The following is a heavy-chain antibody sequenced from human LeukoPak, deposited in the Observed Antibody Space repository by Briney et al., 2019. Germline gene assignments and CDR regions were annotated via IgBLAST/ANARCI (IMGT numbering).Heavy chain of an antibody. V-gene: IGHV3-48*03. D-gene: IGHD1-26*01. CDR2: ISGSGSRI. J-gene: IGHJ4*02. Sequence: GGSLRLSCAASGFIFSSYEMNWVRQAPGKGLEWVSYISGSGSRIDYADSVKGRFTLSRDNAKNSLYLQMNSLRAEDTAVYYCARYSGSYDNYWGQGTLVTVSS. CDR3: ARYSGSYDNY. CDR1: GFIFSSYE.